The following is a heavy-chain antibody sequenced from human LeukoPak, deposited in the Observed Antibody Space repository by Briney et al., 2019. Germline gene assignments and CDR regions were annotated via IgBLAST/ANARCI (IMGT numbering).Heavy chain of an antibody. J-gene: IGHJ6*02. D-gene: IGHD6-6*01. CDR1: GFTFSSYA. V-gene: IGHV3-30*18. Sequence: PGGSLRLSCAASGFTFSSYAMSWVRQAPGKGLEWVAVISYDGSNKYYADSVKGRFTISRDNSKNTLYLQMNSLRAEDTAVYHCAKDVHSSSPPARTGYYGMDVWGQGTTVTVSS. CDR3: AKDVHSSSPPARTGYYGMDV. CDR2: ISYDGSNK.